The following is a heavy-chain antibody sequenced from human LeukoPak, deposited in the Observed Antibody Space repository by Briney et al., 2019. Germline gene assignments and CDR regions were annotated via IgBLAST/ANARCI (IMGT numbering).Heavy chain of an antibody. V-gene: IGHV3-30-3*01. CDR2: ISYDGSSK. CDR1: GYTFTGYY. CDR3: ARDLKRDTAYYYYGMDV. D-gene: IGHD2-21*02. J-gene: IGHJ6*02. Sequence: SCKASGYTFTGYYMRWVRQAPGKGLEWVAVISYDGSSKYYADSVKGRFTISRDNSKNTLYLQMNSLRAEDTAVYYCARDLKRDTAYYYYGMDVWGQGTTVTVSS.